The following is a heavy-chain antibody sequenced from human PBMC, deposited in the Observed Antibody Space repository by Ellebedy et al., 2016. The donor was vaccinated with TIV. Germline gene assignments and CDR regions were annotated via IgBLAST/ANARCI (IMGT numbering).Heavy chain of an antibody. CDR2: ISYSEST. V-gene: IGHV4-59*01. Sequence: MPSETLSLTCTVSYDSISSYYWSWIRQPPGKGLEWIGYISYSESTNYNPSLQSRVTISVDTSKNQFSLKLTSVTAADTAVYYCARVVWQLPVSYAFDIWGQGTMVTVSS. CDR1: YDSISSYY. CDR3: ARVVWQLPVSYAFDI. J-gene: IGHJ3*02. D-gene: IGHD2-15*01.